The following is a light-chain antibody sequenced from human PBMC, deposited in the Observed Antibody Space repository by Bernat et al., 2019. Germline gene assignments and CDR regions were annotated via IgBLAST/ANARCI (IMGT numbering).Light chain of an antibody. J-gene: IGKJ1*01. Sequence: DIQMTQSPSSVSASVGDRVTITCRASQGISSWLAWYQQKPGKAPKLLIYAASSLQSGVPSRFSGSGYGTDFSLTISSLHPGDSATYYCQQYHVYPPTFGQGTKVEIK. CDR3: QQYHVYPPT. CDR1: QGISSW. CDR2: AAS. V-gene: IGKV1D-16*01.